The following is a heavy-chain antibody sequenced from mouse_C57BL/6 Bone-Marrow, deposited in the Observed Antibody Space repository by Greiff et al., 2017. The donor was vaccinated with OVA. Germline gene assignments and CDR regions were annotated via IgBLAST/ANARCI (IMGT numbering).Heavy chain of an antibody. J-gene: IGHJ1*03. Sequence: EVMLVESGGGLVKPGGSLKLSCAASGFTFSDYGMHWVRQAPEKGLEWVAYISSGSSTIYYADTVKGRFTISRDNAKNTLFLQMTSLRSEDTAMYDCARTYGSSYWYFDVWGTGTTVTVSS. CDR3: ARTYGSSYWYFDV. CDR2: ISSGSSTI. CDR1: GFTFSDYG. V-gene: IGHV5-17*01. D-gene: IGHD1-1*01.